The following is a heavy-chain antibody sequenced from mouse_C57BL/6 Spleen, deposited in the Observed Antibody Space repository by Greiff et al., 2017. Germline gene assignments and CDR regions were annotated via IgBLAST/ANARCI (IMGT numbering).Heavy chain of an antibody. Sequence: QVQLQQSGPGLVAPSQSLSITCTVSGFSLTSYAISWVRQPPGKGLEWLGVIWTGGGTNYNSALNSRLSISKDNSKSQVFLKMNSLQTDDTARYYCDTHYYGRAMDYWGQGTSVTVSS. CDR3: DTHYYGRAMDY. J-gene: IGHJ4*01. D-gene: IGHD1-1*01. CDR2: IWTGGGT. CDR1: GFSLTSYA. V-gene: IGHV2-9-1*01.